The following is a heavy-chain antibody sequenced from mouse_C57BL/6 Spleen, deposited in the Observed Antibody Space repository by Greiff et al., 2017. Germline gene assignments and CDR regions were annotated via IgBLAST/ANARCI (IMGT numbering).Heavy chain of an antibody. CDR2: IYPGDGDT. V-gene: IGHV1-80*01. Sequence: VKLMESGAELVKPGASVKISCKASGYAFSSYWMNWVKQRPGKGLEWIGQIYPGDGDTNYNGKFKGKATLTADKSSSTAYMQLSSLTSEDSAVYFCARGDWSWYFDVWGTGTTVTVSS. J-gene: IGHJ1*03. CDR1: GYAFSSYW. CDR3: ARGDWSWYFDV.